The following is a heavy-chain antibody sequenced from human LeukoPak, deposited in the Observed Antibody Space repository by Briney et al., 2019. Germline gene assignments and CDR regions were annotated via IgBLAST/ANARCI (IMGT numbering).Heavy chain of an antibody. Sequence: ASVKASCKASGYTFTGYYMHWVRQAPGQGLEWMGRINPNSGGTNYAQKFQGRVTMTRDTSISTAYMELSRLRSDDTAVYYCARWYYDILTGYYHFDYWGQGTLVTVSS. CDR2: INPNSGGT. V-gene: IGHV1-2*06. CDR3: ARWYYDILTGYYHFDY. J-gene: IGHJ4*02. CDR1: GYTFTGYY. D-gene: IGHD3-9*01.